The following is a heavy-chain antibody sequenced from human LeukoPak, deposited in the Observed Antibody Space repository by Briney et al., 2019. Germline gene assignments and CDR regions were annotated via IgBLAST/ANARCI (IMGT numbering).Heavy chain of an antibody. CDR1: GYTFTCYY. CDR3: AREEYSSSWDDEINWFDP. Sequence: ASVKVSCKASGYTFTCYYMHWVRQAPGQGLEWMGWINPNSGGTNYAQKFQGRVTMTRDTSISTAYMELSRLRSDDTAVYYCAREEYSSSWDDEINWFDPWGQGTLVTVSS. CDR2: INPNSGGT. V-gene: IGHV1-2*02. J-gene: IGHJ5*02. D-gene: IGHD6-13*01.